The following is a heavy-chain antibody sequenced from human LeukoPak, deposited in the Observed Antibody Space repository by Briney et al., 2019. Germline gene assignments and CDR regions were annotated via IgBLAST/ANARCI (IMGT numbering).Heavy chain of an antibody. J-gene: IGHJ6*03. CDR3: ASARGYDFSGAYYIDV. Sequence: SETLSLTCTVSGGSISSSSYYWGWIRQPPGKGLEWFGSIYYSGLTYYSPSFKSRVTSSVDTSTYRFSLKLSSVTAADTAVYYCASARGYDFSGAYYIDVWGKGTTVTVS. CDR2: IYYSGLT. D-gene: IGHD5-12*01. V-gene: IGHV4-39*01. CDR1: GGSISSSSYY.